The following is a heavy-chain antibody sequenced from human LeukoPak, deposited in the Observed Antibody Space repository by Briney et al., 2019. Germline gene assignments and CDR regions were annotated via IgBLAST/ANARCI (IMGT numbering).Heavy chain of an antibody. D-gene: IGHD6-13*01. J-gene: IGHJ1*01. Sequence: SETLSLTCAVYGGSFSGYYWSWIRQPPGKGLEWIGEINHSGSTNYNPSLKSRVTISVDTSKNQFSLKLSSVTAADTAVYYCASQPHSPSIAAAGRDFQHWGQGTLVTVSS. CDR3: ASQPHSPSIAAAGRDFQH. CDR1: GGSFSGYY. V-gene: IGHV4-34*01. CDR2: INHSGST.